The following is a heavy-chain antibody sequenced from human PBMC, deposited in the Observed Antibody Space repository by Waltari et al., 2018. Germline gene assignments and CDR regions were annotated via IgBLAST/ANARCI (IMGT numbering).Heavy chain of an antibody. J-gene: IGHJ4*02. CDR1: GFTFGTSW. CDR2: IKPDGSGR. CDR3: ARDRGLLQFDY. V-gene: IGHV3-7*04. D-gene: IGHD2-15*01. Sequence: EVQLVESGGGLVHPGGTLSLSCAAYGFTFGTSWMNWVRQAPGRGPEWVANIKPDGSGRSYVDFVRGRFTISRDNAKSSLYLQINSLTVDDTAIYYCARDRGLLQFDYWGQGALVIVSS.